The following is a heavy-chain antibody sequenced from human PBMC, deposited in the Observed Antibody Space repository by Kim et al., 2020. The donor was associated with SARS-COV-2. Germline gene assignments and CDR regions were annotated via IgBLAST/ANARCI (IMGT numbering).Heavy chain of an antibody. V-gene: IGHV1-46*01. J-gene: IGHJ4*02. CDR2: ST. CDR3: VVGASRYFDY. Sequence: STSYARKFQGRVTMTRDTSTSTVYMELSSLRSEDTAVYYCVVGASRYFDYWGQGTLVTVSS. D-gene: IGHD1-26*01.